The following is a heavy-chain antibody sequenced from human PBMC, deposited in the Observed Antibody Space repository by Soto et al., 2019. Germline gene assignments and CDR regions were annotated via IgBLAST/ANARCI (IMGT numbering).Heavy chain of an antibody. J-gene: IGHJ4*02. CDR1: GDSFTTHW. CDR3: ARLHYSSSFSVY. V-gene: IGHV5-51*01. CDR2: IYPGDSHV. Sequence: RVESLQICCQPSGDSFTTHWLGWVRQMPGKGLEWMGLIYPGDSHVRYGPSFQGQVTISIDRSTTTAYLQWSSLKASDTAIYYCARLHYSSSFSVYWGQGTLVPGSS. D-gene: IGHD6-6*01.